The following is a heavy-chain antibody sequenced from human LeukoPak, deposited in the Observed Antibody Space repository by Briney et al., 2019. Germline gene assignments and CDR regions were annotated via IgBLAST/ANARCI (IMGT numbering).Heavy chain of an antibody. D-gene: IGHD1-26*01. Sequence: SETLSLICTVSGASISHYYWSWIRQTPEKGLEWMGHIHTSGGTYYPSLKSRLTMSIDTSTNLLSLKLNSVAAADTAVYFCARLGGYHDFWGRGALVTVSS. J-gene: IGHJ4*02. CDR2: IHTSGGT. CDR1: GASISHYY. CDR3: ARLGGYHDF. V-gene: IGHV4-4*09.